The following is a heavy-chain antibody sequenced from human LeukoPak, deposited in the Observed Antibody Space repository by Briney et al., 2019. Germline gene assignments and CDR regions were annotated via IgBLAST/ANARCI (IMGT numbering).Heavy chain of an antibody. CDR2: IYYSGST. CDR1: GGSISSYY. CDR3: ARHRGTGGHFDY. J-gene: IGHJ4*02. D-gene: IGHD3-16*01. Sequence: PSETLSLTCTVSGGSISSYYWSWIRQPPGKGLEWIGYIYYSGSTNYNPSLKSRVTISVDTSKNQFSLKLSSVTAADTAVYYCARHRGTGGHFDYWGQGTLVTVSS. V-gene: IGHV4-59*08.